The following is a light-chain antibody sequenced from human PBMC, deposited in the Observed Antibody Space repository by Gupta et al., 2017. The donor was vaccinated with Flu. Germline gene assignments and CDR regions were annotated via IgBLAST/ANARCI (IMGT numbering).Light chain of an antibody. Sequence: IRMTQSPSSLSASKGDRVTITCRASQDISSYLAWYQQKPGKAPKVLIYAASTLQSGVPSRFSGNGSGTDFTLTISCLQSEDFATYYCHHEDSYPRSFGQGTKLDIK. CDR3: HHEDSYPRS. CDR2: AAS. V-gene: IGKV1-8*01. J-gene: IGKJ2*03. CDR1: QDISSY.